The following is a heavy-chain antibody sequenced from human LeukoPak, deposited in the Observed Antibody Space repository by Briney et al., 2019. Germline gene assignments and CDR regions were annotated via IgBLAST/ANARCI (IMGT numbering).Heavy chain of an antibody. J-gene: IGHJ4*02. CDR3: AKEVQYSYGKYYFDY. V-gene: IGHV3-23*01. D-gene: IGHD5-18*01. CDR1: GITFSNYA. Sequence: GGSLRLSCAASGITFSNYAMSWVRQAPGKGLEWVSIIGYRGGSIYYAYSVKGRFTISRDNSKNTLYLQLNSLRAEDTAVYYCAKEVQYSYGKYYFDYWGQGTLVTVSS. CDR2: IGYRGGSI.